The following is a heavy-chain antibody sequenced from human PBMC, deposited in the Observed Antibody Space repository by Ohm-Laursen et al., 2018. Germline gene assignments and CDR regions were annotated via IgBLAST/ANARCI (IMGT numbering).Heavy chain of an antibody. J-gene: IGHJ4*02. D-gene: IGHD3-3*01. CDR1: GFTFSSCG. CDR3: AKDLHYDFWSGCLDY. V-gene: IGHV3-30*18. CDR2: ISYDGSNK. Sequence: SLRLSCAASGFTFSSCGMHWVRQAPGKGLEWVAVISYDGSNKYYADSVKGRFTISRDNSKNTLYLQMNSLRAEDTAVYYCAKDLHYDFWSGCLDYWGQGTLVTVSS.